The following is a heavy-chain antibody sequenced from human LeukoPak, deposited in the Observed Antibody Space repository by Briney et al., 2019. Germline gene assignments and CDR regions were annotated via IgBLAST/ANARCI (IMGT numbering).Heavy chain of an antibody. CDR2: ISSSATTI. CDR1: GFTFSDYY. D-gene: IGHD1-26*01. J-gene: IGHJ4*02. V-gene: IGHV3-11*01. CDR3: AKDRPVATTLHHFDH. Sequence: PGGSLRVSCAASGFTFSDYYMNWIRQAPGKGLEWLSYISSSATTIYADSVKGRFTISRDNAKNSLYLQMTSLRPEDTAFYYCAKDRPVATTLHHFDHWGLGTLVTVSS.